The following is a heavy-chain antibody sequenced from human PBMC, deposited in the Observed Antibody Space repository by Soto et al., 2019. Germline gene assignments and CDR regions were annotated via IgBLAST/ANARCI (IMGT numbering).Heavy chain of an antibody. D-gene: IGHD6-13*01. CDR2: ISSNGGST. CDR3: ARTVYSSSWYGEMGYYFDY. J-gene: IGHJ4*02. CDR1: GFTFSSYA. V-gene: IGHV3-64*01. Sequence: EVQLVESGGGLVQPGGSLRLSCAASGFTFSSYAMHWVRQAPGKGLEYVSAISSNGGSTYYANSVKGRFTISRDNSKNTLYLQMGSLRAEDMAVYYCARTVYSSSWYGEMGYYFDYWGQGTLVTVSS.